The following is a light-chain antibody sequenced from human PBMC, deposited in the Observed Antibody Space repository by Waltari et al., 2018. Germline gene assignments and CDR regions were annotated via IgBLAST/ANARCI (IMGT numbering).Light chain of an antibody. CDR2: LGS. J-gene: IGKJ1*01. Sequence: DIVVTQSPLSLPVTPGEPASISCRSSQSLLHRNGNNYSDWYLQKPGQSPQLLIYLGSNRASGVPDRFSGSGSGTDFTLRISRVEAEDVGVYYCMQSLQTLWTFGQGTKVEIK. CDR3: MQSLQTLWT. CDR1: QSLLHRNGNNY. V-gene: IGKV2-28*01.